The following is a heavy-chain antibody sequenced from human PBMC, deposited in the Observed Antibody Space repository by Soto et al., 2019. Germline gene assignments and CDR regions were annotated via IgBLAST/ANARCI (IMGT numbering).Heavy chain of an antibody. V-gene: IGHV3-11*06. D-gene: IGHD3-3*01. CDR1: GFNFGDYY. J-gene: IGHJ2*01. CDR2: VSSTGGYT. CDR3: ARMRVCVNWYFDL. Sequence: QMQLVESGGDLVQPGGSLRLSCAASGFNFGDYYMSWVRQAPGKGLEWVSFVSSTGGYTKYADSVGGRFTVSRDNGKNSLHLQMNRLREDDTAVDDCARMRVCVNWYFDLWGRVTLVTVSS.